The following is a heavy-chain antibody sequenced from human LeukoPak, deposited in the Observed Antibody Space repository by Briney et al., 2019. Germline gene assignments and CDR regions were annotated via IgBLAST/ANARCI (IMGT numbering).Heavy chain of an antibody. CDR2: IKQDGSEK. CDR3: ARDLEGP. Sequence: GGSLRLSCAASGFTFNNYWMSWVRQASGKGLEWVANIKQDGSEKYYVDSVKGRFTISRDNAKNSLYLQMNSLRAEDTAVYYCARDLEGPWGQGTLVTVSS. J-gene: IGHJ5*02. V-gene: IGHV3-7*03. CDR1: GFTFNNYW.